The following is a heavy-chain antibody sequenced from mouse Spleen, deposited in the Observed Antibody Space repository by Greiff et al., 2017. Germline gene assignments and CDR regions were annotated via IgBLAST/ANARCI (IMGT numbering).Heavy chain of an antibody. V-gene: IGHV5-12*02. CDR2: ISNGGGST. Sequence: EVQRVESGGGLVQPGGSLKLSCATSGFTFSDYYMYWVRQTPEKRLEWVAYISNGGGSTYYPDTVKGRFTISRDNAKNTLYLQMSRLKSEDTAMYYCARHGAMDYGGQGTSVPVSS. J-gene: IGHJ4*01. CDR3: ARHGAMDY. CDR1: GFTFSDYY.